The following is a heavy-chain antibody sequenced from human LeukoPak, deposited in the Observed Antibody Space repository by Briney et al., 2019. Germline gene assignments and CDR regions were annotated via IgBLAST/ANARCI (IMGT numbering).Heavy chain of an antibody. CDR1: GFTFSSYA. D-gene: IGHD7-27*01. CDR2: ISGSGGST. CDR3: AKATRLGTLDY. J-gene: IGHJ4*02. V-gene: IGHV3-23*01. Sequence: GGSLRLSCAAFGFTFSSYAMSWVRQAPGKGLEWVSAISGSGGSTYYADSVKGRFTIFRDNSKNTLYLQMNSLRAEDTAVYYCAKATRLGTLDYWGQGTLVTVSS.